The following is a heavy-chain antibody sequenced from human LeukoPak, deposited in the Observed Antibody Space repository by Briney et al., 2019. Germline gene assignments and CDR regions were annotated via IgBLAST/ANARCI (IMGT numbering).Heavy chain of an antibody. Sequence: SETLSLTCTVSGGSISSYYWSWIRQPAGKGLEWIGCIYTSGSTNYNPSLKSRVTMSVDTSKNQFSLKLSSVTAADTAVYYCARDRGSSWYGGSDYWGQGTLVTVSS. CDR2: IYTSGST. V-gene: IGHV4-4*07. CDR1: GGSISSYY. CDR3: ARDRGSSWYGGSDY. J-gene: IGHJ4*02. D-gene: IGHD6-13*01.